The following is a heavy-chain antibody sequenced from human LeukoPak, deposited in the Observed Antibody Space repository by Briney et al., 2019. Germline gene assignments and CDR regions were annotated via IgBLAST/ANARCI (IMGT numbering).Heavy chain of an antibody. CDR2: INPSGGST. Sequence: ASVKVSCKASGYTFTSYYMHWVRQAPGQGLEWMGIINPSGGSTSYAQKFQGRVTMTRDTSTSTVYMELSSLRSEDTAVYYCARDAGRIDYDILTGYSFSPDAFDIWGQGTMVTVSS. CDR3: ARDAGRIDYDILTGYSFSPDAFDI. V-gene: IGHV1-46*01. CDR1: GYTFTSYY. J-gene: IGHJ3*02. D-gene: IGHD3-9*01.